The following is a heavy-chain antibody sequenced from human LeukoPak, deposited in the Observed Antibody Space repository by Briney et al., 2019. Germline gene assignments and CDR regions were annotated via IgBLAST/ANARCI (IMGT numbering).Heavy chain of an antibody. V-gene: IGHV1-2*02. CDR1: GYTFISYD. Sequence: ASVKVSCKASGYTFISYDIHWVRQATGQGLEWMGWINPNSGGTNYAQKFQGRVTMTRDTSISTAYMELSRLRSDDTAVYYCARDTRKAAGPDYWGQGTLVTVSS. CDR3: ARDTRKAAGPDY. D-gene: IGHD6-13*01. CDR2: INPNSGGT. J-gene: IGHJ4*02.